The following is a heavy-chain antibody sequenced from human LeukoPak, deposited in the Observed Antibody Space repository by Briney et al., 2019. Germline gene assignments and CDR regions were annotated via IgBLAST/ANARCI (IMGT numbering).Heavy chain of an antibody. CDR1: GYNFIYYY. CDR3: ARYLAAPYDAFDI. D-gene: IGHD2-15*01. J-gene: IGHJ3*02. Sequence: GSVKVSCKTSGYNFIYYYIHWVRQAPGQGLEWMALIKVSGGITSYAQKFQGRVTMTRDTSISTAYMDLTRLRYDDTAVYFCARYLAAPYDAFDIWGQGTMVTVSS. V-gene: IGHV1-46*01. CDR2: IKVSGGIT.